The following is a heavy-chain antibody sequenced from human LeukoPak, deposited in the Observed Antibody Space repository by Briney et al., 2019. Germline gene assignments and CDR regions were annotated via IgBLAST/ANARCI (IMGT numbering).Heavy chain of an antibody. CDR1: GFTFSSYG. V-gene: IGHV3-30*02. Sequence: GGSLRLSCAASGFTFSSYGMHWVRQAPGKGLEWVAFIRYDGSNKYYADSVKGQFTISRDNSKNTLYLQMNSLSAEDAAVYYCAKSGSTSWYLDYWGQGTLVTVSS. D-gene: IGHD6-13*01. CDR3: AKSGSTSWYLDY. CDR2: IRYDGSNK. J-gene: IGHJ4*02.